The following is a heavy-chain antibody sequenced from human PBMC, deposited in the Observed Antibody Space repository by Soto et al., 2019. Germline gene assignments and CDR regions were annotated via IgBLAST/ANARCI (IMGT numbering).Heavy chain of an antibody. D-gene: IGHD3-10*01. J-gene: IGHJ6*02. CDR3: ARDPQGDTMVRGVNLTTSYYYGMDV. V-gene: IGHV4-59*01. CDR1: GGSISSYY. CDR2: IYYSGST. Sequence: PSETLSLTCTVSGGSISSYYWSWIRQPPGKGLEWIGYIYYSGSTNYNPSLKSRVTISVDTSKNQFSLKLSSVTAADTAVYYCARDPQGDTMVRGVNLTTSYYYGMDVWGQGTTVTVSS.